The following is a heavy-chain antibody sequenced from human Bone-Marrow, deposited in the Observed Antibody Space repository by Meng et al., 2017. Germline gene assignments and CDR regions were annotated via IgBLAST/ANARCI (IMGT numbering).Heavy chain of an antibody. CDR3: ARRRGNDHPQDGMDV. Sequence: GESLKISCAASGFTFSSYAMHWVRQAPGKGLERVAVISYDGSNKYYADSVKGRFTISRDNSKNTLYLQMNSLRAEDTAVYYCARRRGNDHPQDGMDVWGQGTTVTVSS. V-gene: IGHV3-30*04. D-gene: IGHD2-8*01. J-gene: IGHJ6*02. CDR2: ISYDGSNK. CDR1: GFTFSSYA.